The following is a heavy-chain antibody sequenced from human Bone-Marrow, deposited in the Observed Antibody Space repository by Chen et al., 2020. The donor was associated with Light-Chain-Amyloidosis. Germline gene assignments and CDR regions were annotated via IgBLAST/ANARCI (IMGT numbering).Heavy chain of an antibody. CDR2: IYPDDSDA. V-gene: IGHV5-51*01. CDR3: ARRRDGYNFDY. CDR1: GYTFPNYW. D-gene: IGHD5-12*01. J-gene: IGHJ4*02. Sequence: EVQLEQSGQEVKKHEEPMKISCKGCGYTFPNYWIGWVRQMPGKGLEWMGVIYPDDSDARYSPSFEGQVTISADKSITTAYLQWRSLKASDTAMYYCARRRDGYNFDYWGQGTLVTVSS.